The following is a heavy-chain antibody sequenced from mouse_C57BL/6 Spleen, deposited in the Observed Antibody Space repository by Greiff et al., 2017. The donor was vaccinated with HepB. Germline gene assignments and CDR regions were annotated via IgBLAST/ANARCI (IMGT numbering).Heavy chain of an antibody. CDR1: GFSLSPSGMG. J-gene: IGHJ4*01. CDR3: ARMRDAMDY. V-gene: IGHV8-12*01. Sequence: QVTLKECGPGLLQSSQSLSLSCSFSGFSLSPSGMGVCWIRQPSGKGLEWLVHIYCDDDKCYNPSLKSRLTISKDTSRNQVFLKITSVDTADTATYYCARMRDAMDYWGQGTSVTVSS. CDR2: IYCDDDK.